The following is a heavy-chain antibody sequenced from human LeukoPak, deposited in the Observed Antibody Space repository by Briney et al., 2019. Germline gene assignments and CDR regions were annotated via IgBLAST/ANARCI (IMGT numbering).Heavy chain of an antibody. CDR3: ARELSRFGGFGEYRPGGY. Sequence: PGGSLRLSCAASGFTFSSYSMNWVRQAPGKGLEWVSSISSSSSYIYYADSVKGRFTISRDNAKNSLYLQMNSLRAEDTAVYYCARELSRFGGFGEYRPGGYWGQGTLVTVSS. V-gene: IGHV3-21*01. CDR2: ISSSSSYI. CDR1: GFTFSSYS. J-gene: IGHJ4*02. D-gene: IGHD3-16*01.